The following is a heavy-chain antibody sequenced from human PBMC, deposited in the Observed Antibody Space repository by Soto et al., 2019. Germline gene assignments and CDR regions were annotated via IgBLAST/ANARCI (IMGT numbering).Heavy chain of an antibody. CDR3: AREKFYGAATKSGGYYGMDV. V-gene: IGHV1-69*01. Sequence: QVQLVQSGAEVKKPGSSVKVSCKASGGTFSSYAISWVRQAPGQGLEWMGGIIPIFGTANYAQKFKGRVTITADESTITASMELSSLRSEDTAVYYCAREKFYGAATKSGGYYGMDVWGQGTTVTVSS. D-gene: IGHD1-26*01. CDR1: GGTFSSYA. CDR2: IIPIFGTA. J-gene: IGHJ6*02.